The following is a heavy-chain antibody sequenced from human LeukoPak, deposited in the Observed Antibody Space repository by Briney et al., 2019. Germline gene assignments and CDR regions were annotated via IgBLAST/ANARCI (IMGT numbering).Heavy chain of an antibody. D-gene: IGHD3-22*01. J-gene: IGHJ6*02. CDR1: GGSISSGGYY. CDR2: IYYSGST. CDR3: ARVAYDSSGYPLYYYYGMDV. V-gene: IGHV4-31*03. Sequence: PSETLSLTCTVSGGSISSGGYYWSWIRQHPGKGLEWIGYIYYSGSTYYNPSLKSRVTISVDTSKNQFSLKLSSVTAADTAVYYCARVAYDSSGYPLYYYYGMDVWGQGTTVTVSS.